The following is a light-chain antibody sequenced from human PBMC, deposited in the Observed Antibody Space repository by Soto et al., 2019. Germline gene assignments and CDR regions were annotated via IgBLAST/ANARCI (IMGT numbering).Light chain of an antibody. Sequence: DLQMTQSPSSLSASVGDRVTITCQASQDISNYLNWYQQKPGKAPKLLIYDASNLETGVPSTFSGSGSGTDFTFTISSLQPEDIATYYCQQYDNLPPCTVGRGTKLEIK. V-gene: IGKV1-33*01. CDR3: QQYDNLPPCT. CDR2: DAS. CDR1: QDISNY. J-gene: IGKJ2*02.